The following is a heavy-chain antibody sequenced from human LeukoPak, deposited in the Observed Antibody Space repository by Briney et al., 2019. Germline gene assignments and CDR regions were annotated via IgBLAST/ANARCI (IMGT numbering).Heavy chain of an antibody. J-gene: IGHJ4*02. CDR2: IYYSGST. V-gene: IGHV4-39*07. D-gene: IGHD6-13*01. Sequence: SETLSLTCTVSGGSISSSSYYWGWIRQPPGKGLEWIGSIYYSGSTYYNPSLKSRVTISVDTSKNQFSLKLSSVTAADTAVYYCASSDSSSWLPDPGFYFDYWGQGTLVTVSS. CDR1: GGSISSSSYY. CDR3: ASSDSSSWLPDPGFYFDY.